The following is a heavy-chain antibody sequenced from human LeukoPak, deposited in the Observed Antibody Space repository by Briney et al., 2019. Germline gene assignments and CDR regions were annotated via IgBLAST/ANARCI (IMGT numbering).Heavy chain of an antibody. V-gene: IGHV4-31*03. D-gene: IGHD3-10*01. CDR3: ARLNSGRNNCFDP. J-gene: IGHJ5*02. CDR2: IYYSGST. CDR1: GGSISSGGYY. Sequence: SETLSLTCTVSGGSISSGGYYWSWIRQHPGKGLEWIGYIYYSGSTYYNPSLKSRVTISVDTSKNQFSLKLSSVTAADTAVYYCARLNSGRNNCFDPWGQGTRVTVSS.